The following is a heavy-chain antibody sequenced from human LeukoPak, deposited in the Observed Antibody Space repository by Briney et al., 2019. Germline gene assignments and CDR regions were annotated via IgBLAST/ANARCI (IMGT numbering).Heavy chain of an antibody. CDR1: GYTLINFG. D-gene: IGHD1-26*01. Sequence: ASVKVSCKASGYTLINFGITWVRQAPGQGLEWMGWISAYSGNTNYAQKLHGRVTMTTDTSTSTAYMELRSLRSDDTAVYYCARVIVAGALMWGQGTLVTVSS. J-gene: IGHJ4*02. CDR2: ISAYSGNT. CDR3: ARVIVAGALM. V-gene: IGHV1-18*04.